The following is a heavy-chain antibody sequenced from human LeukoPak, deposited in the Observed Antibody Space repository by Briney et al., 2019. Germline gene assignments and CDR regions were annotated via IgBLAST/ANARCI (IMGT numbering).Heavy chain of an antibody. D-gene: IGHD2-15*01. Sequence: GGSLRLSCAASGFTFSVSVMNWVRQAPGGGLEWVSPITRGGSRTHYADSVKGRFTISRDNAKNSLYLQMNSLRAEDTAVYYCVKGDSRDYWGQGTLVTVSS. J-gene: IGHJ4*02. CDR1: GFTFSVSV. CDR3: VKGDSRDY. V-gene: IGHV3-21*01. CDR2: ITRGGSRT.